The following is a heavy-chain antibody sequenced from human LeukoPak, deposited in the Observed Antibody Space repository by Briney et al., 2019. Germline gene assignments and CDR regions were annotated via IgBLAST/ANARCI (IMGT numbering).Heavy chain of an antibody. Sequence: ASVKVSCKASGYTFTSYDINWVRQATGQGLEWMGWMNPNSGNTGYAQKLQGRVTMTTDTSTSTAYMELRSLRSDDTAVYYCARDRYCSGGSCYSRLDYWGQGTLVTVSS. D-gene: IGHD2-15*01. J-gene: IGHJ4*02. CDR2: MNPNSGNT. V-gene: IGHV1-8*02. CDR3: ARDRYCSGGSCYSRLDY. CDR1: GYTFTSYD.